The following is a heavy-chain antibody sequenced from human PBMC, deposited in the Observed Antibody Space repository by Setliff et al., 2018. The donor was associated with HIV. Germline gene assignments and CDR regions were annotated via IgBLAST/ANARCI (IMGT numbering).Heavy chain of an antibody. Sequence: PGGSLRLSCAASGFTFNDYAMHWVRQTPGKGLEWVSLISWDGGSTSYADSVKGRFTISRDNSKNSLYLQMNSLRAEDTALYYCVKDEKVSTGRFQVRFFDYWGQGTLVTAPQ. CDR1: GFTFNDYA. D-gene: IGHD5-12*01. J-gene: IGHJ4*02. V-gene: IGHV3-43D*03. CDR2: ISWDGGST. CDR3: VKDEKVSTGRFQVRFFDY.